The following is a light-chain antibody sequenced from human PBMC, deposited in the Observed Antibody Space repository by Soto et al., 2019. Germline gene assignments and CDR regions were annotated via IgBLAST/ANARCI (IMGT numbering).Light chain of an antibody. V-gene: IGLV1-51*01. Sequence: QSVLTQPPSVSAAPGQMVTISCSGSSSNIGNNYVSWYQQLPGTAPKLLINDNDKRPSGIPDRFSGSKSGTSATLGITGLQTGDEADYFCGTWDSGLSVVLFGGGTKRTVL. CDR2: DND. J-gene: IGLJ2*01. CDR1: SSNIGNNY. CDR3: GTWDSGLSVVL.